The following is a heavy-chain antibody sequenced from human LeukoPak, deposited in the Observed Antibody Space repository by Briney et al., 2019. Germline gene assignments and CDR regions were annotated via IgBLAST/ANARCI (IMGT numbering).Heavy chain of an antibody. CDR2: ITGSSTYT. J-gene: IGHJ3*01. CDR1: GFTFSSYA. CDR3: AREAVTSSFDV. Sequence: GGSLRLSCAASGFTFSSYAMSWVRQAPGKGLEWVSYITGSSTYTNYADSVKGRFTISRGNSKNSLYLQMNSLRAEDTAVYYCAREAVTSSFDVWGQGTMVTVSS. V-gene: IGHV3-21*05. D-gene: IGHD4-17*01.